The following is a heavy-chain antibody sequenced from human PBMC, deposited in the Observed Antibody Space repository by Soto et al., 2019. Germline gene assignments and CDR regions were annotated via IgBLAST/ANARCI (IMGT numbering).Heavy chain of an antibody. D-gene: IGHD2-8*01. Sequence: QVQLVQSGAEVKKPGSSVKVSCKASGGTFKNYAIRWVRQAPGQGLEWMGGIIPIFDTPDYAQKFQGRVTITADKSRTIVYMEMSSLRSEDTAVYYCARGTPRRDGYNTNWGQGTLVTVSS. CDR3: ARGTPRRDGYNTN. CDR1: GGTFKNYA. V-gene: IGHV1-69*06. CDR2: IIPIFDTP. J-gene: IGHJ4*02.